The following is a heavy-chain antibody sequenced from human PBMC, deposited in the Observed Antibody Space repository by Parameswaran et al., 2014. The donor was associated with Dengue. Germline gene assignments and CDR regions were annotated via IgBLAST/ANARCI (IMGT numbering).Heavy chain of an antibody. J-gene: IGHJ4*02. V-gene: IGHV3-7*05. CDR2: INPDGSEI. CDR3: AREFKYYYDSSGYYCLDY. D-gene: IGHD3-22*01. Sequence: VRQMPGKGLEWVANINPDGSEIYYVDSVRGRFTISRDNAKDSLYLQMNSLRAEDTAVYFCAREFKYYYDSSGYYCLDYWGQGTLVTVSS.